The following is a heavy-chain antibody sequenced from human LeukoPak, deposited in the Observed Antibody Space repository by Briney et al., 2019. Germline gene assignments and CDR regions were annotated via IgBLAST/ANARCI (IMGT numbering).Heavy chain of an antibody. CDR2: TNTDGSST. CDR1: GFTFSNYW. D-gene: IGHD3-16*01. Sequence: GGSLRLSCAASGFTFSNYWMHWVRQAPGKGLVWVSRTNTDGSSTNYADSVKGRFTISRDNAENTLHLQMYSLRADDTAVYYCARDQGTMTTFDYWGQGTLVTVSS. CDR3: ARDQGTMTTFDY. V-gene: IGHV3-74*01. J-gene: IGHJ4*02.